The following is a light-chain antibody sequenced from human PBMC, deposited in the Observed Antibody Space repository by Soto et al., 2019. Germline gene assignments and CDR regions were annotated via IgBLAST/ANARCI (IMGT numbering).Light chain of an antibody. Sequence: EIVLTQSPGTLSVSPGERVALSCRASQSVGRNFLAWYQHKPGQAPRLLIHGASTRATGIPDRFSGSGSGTDFTLTISRLEPEDFAVFYCQQYGSSPFTFGGGTKVETK. J-gene: IGKJ4*01. CDR1: QSVGRNF. CDR3: QQYGSSPFT. CDR2: GAS. V-gene: IGKV3-20*01.